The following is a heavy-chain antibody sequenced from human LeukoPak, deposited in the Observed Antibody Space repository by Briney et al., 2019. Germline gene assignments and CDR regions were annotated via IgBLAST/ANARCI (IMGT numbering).Heavy chain of an antibody. CDR3: ARGLRNTDTFDI. Sequence: GGSLRLSCAASGFIFSNYGMHWVRQAPGKGLEWVAVIWYDGSNKYYADSVKGRFTISRDNSKNTVYLQMNSLRAEDTAVYYCARGLRNTDTFDIWGQGTVVTVSS. V-gene: IGHV3-33*01. J-gene: IGHJ3*02. CDR1: GFIFSNYG. CDR2: IWYDGSNK.